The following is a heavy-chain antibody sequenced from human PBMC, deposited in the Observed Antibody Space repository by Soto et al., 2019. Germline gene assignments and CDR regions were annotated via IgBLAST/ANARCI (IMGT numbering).Heavy chain of an antibody. V-gene: IGHV3-7*01. CDR2: IKQDGSEK. CDR1: GFTFSSYW. J-gene: IGHJ4*02. CDR3: ARERDTYYYDSSGYYRKIYFDY. Sequence: GGSLRLSCAASGFTFSSYWMSWVRQAPGKGLEWVANIKQDGSEKYYVDSVKGRFTISRDNAKNSLYLQMNSLRAEDTAVYYCARERDTYYYDSSGYYRKIYFDYWGQGTLVTVS. D-gene: IGHD3-22*01.